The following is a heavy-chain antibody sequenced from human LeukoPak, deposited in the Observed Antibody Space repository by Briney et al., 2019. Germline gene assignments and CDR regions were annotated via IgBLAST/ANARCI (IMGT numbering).Heavy chain of an antibody. J-gene: IGHJ4*02. V-gene: IGHV3-15*01. D-gene: IGHD5-12*01. CDR1: GFPFTKAW. Sequence: GGSLRLSCAASGFPFTKAWMTWVRQAPGKGLEWVGTITDSGTTGYAASVKGRFTISRDDSQSTLQTNSLKTEDTGVYCCTWIPFDHWGQGTLVTVSS. CDR2: ITDSGTT. CDR3: TWIPFDH.